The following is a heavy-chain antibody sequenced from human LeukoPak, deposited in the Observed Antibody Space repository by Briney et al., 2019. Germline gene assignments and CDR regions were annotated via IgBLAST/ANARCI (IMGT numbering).Heavy chain of an antibody. CDR2: ISDISDTLI. J-gene: IGHJ4*02. D-gene: IGHD1-26*01. CDR3: ARASYGSYLFDY. V-gene: IGHV3-48*01. CDR1: GFPFSASS. Sequence: GGSLRLSCLASGFPFSASSMSWVRQAPGKGLEWVSYISDISDTLIKYADCVKGRFTISRDNARNLVYLQMNSLRAEDTAVYYCARASYGSYLFDYWGQGTLVTVSS.